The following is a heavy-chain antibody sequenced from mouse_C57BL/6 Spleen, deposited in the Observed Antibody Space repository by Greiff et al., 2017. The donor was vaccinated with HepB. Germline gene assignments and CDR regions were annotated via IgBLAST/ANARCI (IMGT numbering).Heavy chain of an antibody. CDR1: GYTFTDYY. Sequence: EVKLQESGPVLVKPGASVKMSCKASGYTFTDYYMNWVKQSHGKSLEWIGVINPYNGGTSYNQKFKGKATLTVDKSSRTAYMELNSLTSEDSAVYYCARFYGNYNAMDYWGQGTSVTVSS. CDR3: ARFYGNYNAMDY. J-gene: IGHJ4*01. V-gene: IGHV1-19*01. D-gene: IGHD2-1*01. CDR2: INPYNGGT.